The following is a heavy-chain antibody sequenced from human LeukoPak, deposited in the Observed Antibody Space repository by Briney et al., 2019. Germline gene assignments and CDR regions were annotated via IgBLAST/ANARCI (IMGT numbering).Heavy chain of an antibody. Sequence: GGSLRLSCAASGFTFSSYWMSWVRQAPGKGLEWVANIKQDGSEKYYVDSVKGRFTISRDNAKNSLYLQMNSLRAEDTAVYYCARSTYYYDSSGQYFDYWGQGTLVTVSS. V-gene: IGHV3-7*01. CDR2: IKQDGSEK. J-gene: IGHJ4*02. CDR1: GFTFSSYW. D-gene: IGHD3-22*01. CDR3: ARSTYYYDSSGQYFDY.